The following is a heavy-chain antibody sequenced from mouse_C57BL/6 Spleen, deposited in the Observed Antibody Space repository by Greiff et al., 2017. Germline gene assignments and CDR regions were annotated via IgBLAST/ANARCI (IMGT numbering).Heavy chain of an antibody. CDR2: ISYDGSN. CDR1: GYSITSGYY. J-gene: IGHJ2*01. D-gene: IGHD2-4*01. V-gene: IGHV3-6*01. CDR3: ARTQIYYDYDGYFDY. Sequence: ESGPGLVKPSQSLSLTCSVTGYSITSGYYWNWIRQFPGNKLEWMGYISYDGSNNYNPSLKNRISITRDTSKNQFFLKLNSVTTEDTATYYCARTQIYYDYDGYFDYWGQGTTLTVSS.